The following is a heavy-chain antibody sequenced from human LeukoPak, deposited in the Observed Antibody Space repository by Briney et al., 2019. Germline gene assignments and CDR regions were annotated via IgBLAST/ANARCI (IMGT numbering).Heavy chain of an antibody. V-gene: IGHV4-4*07. Sequence: SETLSLTCTVSGGSISSYYWSWIRQPAGKGLEWIGRIYTSGSTNYNPSLKSRVTMSVDTSKNQFSLKLSSVTAADTAVYYCAREVLYYDSSGYYSGQYYMDVWGKGTTVTVSS. J-gene: IGHJ6*03. CDR2: IYTSGST. CDR3: AREVLYYDSSGYYSGQYYMDV. D-gene: IGHD3-22*01. CDR1: GGSISSYY.